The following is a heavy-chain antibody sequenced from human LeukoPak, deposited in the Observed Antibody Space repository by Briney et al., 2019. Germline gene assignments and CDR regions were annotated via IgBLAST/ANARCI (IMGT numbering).Heavy chain of an antibody. CDR2: ISATEGNT. CDR1: GFTFSSYA. V-gene: IGHV3-23*01. CDR3: ASPVYDILTGYQNDAFDI. D-gene: IGHD3-9*01. J-gene: IGHJ3*02. Sequence: GGSLRLSCAASGFTFSSYAMSWVRQAPGKGLEWVSVISATEGNTYYADSVKGRFTISRDNSKNTLYLQMNSLRAEDTAVYYCASPVYDILTGYQNDAFDIWGQGTMVTVSS.